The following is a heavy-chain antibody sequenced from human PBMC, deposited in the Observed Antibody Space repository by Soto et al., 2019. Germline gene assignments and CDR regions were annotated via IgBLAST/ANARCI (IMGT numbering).Heavy chain of an antibody. Sequence: GGSLRLSCAASGFTFSSYEMNWVRQAPGKGLEWVSYISSSGSTIYYADSVKGRFTISRDNAKNSLYLQMNSLRAEDTAVYYCARVPDLYYYGMDVWGQGTTVTVSS. CDR2: ISSSGSTI. CDR3: ARVPDLYYYGMDV. CDR1: GFTFSSYE. V-gene: IGHV3-48*03. J-gene: IGHJ6*02.